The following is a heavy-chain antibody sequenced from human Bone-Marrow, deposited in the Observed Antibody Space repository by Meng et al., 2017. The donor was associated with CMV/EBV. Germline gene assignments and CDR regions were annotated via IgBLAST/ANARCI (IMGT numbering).Heavy chain of an antibody. V-gene: IGHV1-8*03. CDR2: MNPNSGNT. CDR1: GYTFTSYD. CDR3: ARDVVRITIFGVVKSYGMDV. Sequence: ASVKVSCKASGYTFTSYDINWVRQATGQGLEWMGWMNPNSGNTGYAQKFQGRVTITRNTSISTAYMELSSLRSEDTAVYYCARDVVRITIFGVVKSYGMDVWGQGTTVTVSS. J-gene: IGHJ6*02. D-gene: IGHD3-3*01.